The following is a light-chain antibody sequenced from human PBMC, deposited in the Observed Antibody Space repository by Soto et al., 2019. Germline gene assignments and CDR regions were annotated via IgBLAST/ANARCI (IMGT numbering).Light chain of an antibody. Sequence: VLTRSPGTLSLSPGERATLSCRASQSVSSSYLAWYQQKPGQAPRLLIYGASSRATGIPDRFSGSGSGTDFTLTISRLEPEDFAVYYCQQYGSSTGLTFGGGTKVDI. CDR2: GAS. V-gene: IGKV3-20*01. CDR3: QQYGSSTGLT. J-gene: IGKJ4*01. CDR1: QSVSSSY.